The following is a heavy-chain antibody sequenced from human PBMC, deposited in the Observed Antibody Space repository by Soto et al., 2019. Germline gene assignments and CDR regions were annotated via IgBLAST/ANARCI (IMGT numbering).Heavy chain of an antibody. CDR1: GYSFTSYW. J-gene: IGHJ3*02. Sequence: GESLKISCKGSGYSFTSYWIGWVRQMPGKGLEWMGIIYPGDSDTRYSPSFQGQVTISADKSISTAYLQWGSLKASDTAMYYCARHTPGELDAFDIWGQGTMVTVSS. CDR3: ARHTPGELDAFDI. D-gene: IGHD3-10*01. CDR2: IYPGDSDT. V-gene: IGHV5-51*01.